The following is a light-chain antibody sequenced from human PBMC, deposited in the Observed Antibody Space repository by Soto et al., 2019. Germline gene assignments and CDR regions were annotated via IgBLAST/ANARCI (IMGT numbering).Light chain of an antibody. CDR3: CSYAGGTSVV. Sequence: QSALTQPASVSGSPGQSITISCTGTSSDVGTYNLVYWYQQHPGNAPKLMIYEDIERPSGVSNRFSGSKSGNTASLTISGLQTEDEADYYCCSYAGGTSVVFGGGTKLTVL. CDR1: SSDVGTYNL. V-gene: IGLV2-23*01. J-gene: IGLJ2*01. CDR2: EDI.